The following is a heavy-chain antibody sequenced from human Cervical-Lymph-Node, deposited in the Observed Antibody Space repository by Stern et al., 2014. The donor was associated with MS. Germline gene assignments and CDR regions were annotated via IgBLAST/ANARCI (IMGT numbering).Heavy chain of an antibody. Sequence: VQLVESGGGLVQPGGSLRLSCVASGFTFNNYAMSWVRQAPGKGLEWVSSISGSDSAFYADSVKGRFTISRDYSKNTLDLQMNSLRAEDTAVYYCAKRGDYYYYGMEVGGQGTTVTVSS. CDR2: ISGSDSA. CDR1: GFTFNNYA. CDR3: AKRGDYYYYGMEV. V-gene: IGHV3-23*04. J-gene: IGHJ6*02. D-gene: IGHD3-10*01.